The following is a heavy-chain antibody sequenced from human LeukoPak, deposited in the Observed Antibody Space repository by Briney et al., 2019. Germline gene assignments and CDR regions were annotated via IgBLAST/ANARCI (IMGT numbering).Heavy chain of an antibody. V-gene: IGHV3-74*01. Sequence: PGGSLRLSCAASGFTFSTYWMHWVRLAPGKRLMWISRINTDGSNTNYADSVKGRFSISRDNAKNSLYLQMNSLRAEDTAVYYCVREYSSSSGRCFDYWGLGTMVTVSS. CDR3: VREYSSSSGRCFDY. J-gene: IGHJ4*02. CDR2: INTDGSNT. CDR1: GFTFSTYW. D-gene: IGHD6-6*01.